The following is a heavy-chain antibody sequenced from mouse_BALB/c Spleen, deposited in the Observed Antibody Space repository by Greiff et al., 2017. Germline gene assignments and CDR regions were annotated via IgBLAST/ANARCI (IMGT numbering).Heavy chain of an antibody. D-gene: IGHD2-3*01. J-gene: IGHJ3*01. V-gene: IGHV1-80*01. CDR3: AYEHFDY. CDR1: GYTFTSYC. CDR2: IYPGNGGT. Sequence: QVQLQQSGAELVKPGSSVKMSCKASGYTFTSYCMYWVKQRPGQGLEWIGDIYPGNGGTNYNEKFKGKATLTVDKSSSTAYMQLSSLTSEDSAVYFCAYEHFDYWGQGTPVTVSA.